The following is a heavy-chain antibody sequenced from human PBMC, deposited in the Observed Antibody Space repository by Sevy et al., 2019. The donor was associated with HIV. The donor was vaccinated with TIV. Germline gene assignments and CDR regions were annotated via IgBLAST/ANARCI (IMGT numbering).Heavy chain of an antibody. V-gene: IGHV3-53*01. CDR3: ARQYFHHSSGNYSL. CDR1: GFTIISNY. D-gene: IGHD3-22*01. J-gene: IGHJ4*02. Sequence: GGSLRLSCAASGFTIISNYMSWVRQAPGKGLEWISVIYSGCSTYYADSVKGRFTISTDNSKNTVYLQMNNLRAEDTAVYYCARQYFHHSSGNYSLWGQGTLVTVSS. CDR2: IYSGCST.